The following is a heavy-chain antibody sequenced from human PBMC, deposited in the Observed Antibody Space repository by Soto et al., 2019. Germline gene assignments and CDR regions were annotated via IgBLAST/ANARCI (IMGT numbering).Heavy chain of an antibody. J-gene: IGHJ4*02. CDR1: GGIFTRYD. D-gene: IGHD3-9*01. CDR3: VRDPYYDILTGYIGFDS. CDR2: INAYNGNT. Sequence: ASVKFSCKASGGIFTRYDIRWVRQAPGQGLEWMGWINAYNGNTNFAEKFQGRVTLTRDTTQTTAYMELRSLMSDDTAVYYCVRDPYYDILTGYIGFDSWGQGTLVTVSS. V-gene: IGHV1-18*01.